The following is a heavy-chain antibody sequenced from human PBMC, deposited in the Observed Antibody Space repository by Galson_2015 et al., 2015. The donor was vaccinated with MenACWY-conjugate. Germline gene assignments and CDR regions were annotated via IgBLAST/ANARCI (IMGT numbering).Heavy chain of an antibody. D-gene: IGHD6-13*01. CDR1: GFKFNTYG. Sequence: SLRLSCAASGFKFNTYGMHWVRQAPGKGLEWMAVIWYDGDNEYYADSVKGRFTISRDNSKNTLYLQMNSLRAEDTAVYYCAKIRSAVYSSSWYYYYGMDVWGQGTTVTVSS. V-gene: IGHV3-33*06. J-gene: IGHJ6*02. CDR3: AKIRSAVYSSSWYYYYGMDV. CDR2: IWYDGDNE.